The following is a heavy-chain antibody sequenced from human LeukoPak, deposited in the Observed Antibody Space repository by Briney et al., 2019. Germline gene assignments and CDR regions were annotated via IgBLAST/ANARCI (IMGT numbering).Heavy chain of an antibody. CDR3: ARDIGGYDDY. CDR1: GFTFSGYG. D-gene: IGHD5-12*01. Sequence: GGSLRLSCAASGFTFSGYGMHWVRQAPGKGLEWVSSISSSSSYIYYADSVKGRFTISRDNAKNSLYLQMNSLRAEDTAVYYCARDIGGYDDYWGQGTLVTVSS. V-gene: IGHV3-21*01. CDR2: ISSSSSYI. J-gene: IGHJ4*02.